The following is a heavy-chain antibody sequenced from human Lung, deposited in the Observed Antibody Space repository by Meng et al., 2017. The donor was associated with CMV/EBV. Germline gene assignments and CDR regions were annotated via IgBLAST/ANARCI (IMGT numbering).Heavy chain of an antibody. V-gene: IGHV4-39*07. D-gene: IGHD2-15*01. Sequence: SETLSLXXTVSGGSISSSSYYWGWIRQPPGKGLEWIGSIYYSGSTYYNPSLKSRVTISVDTSKNQFSLKLSSVTAADTAVYYCARDRILVMALRRTHCDDWGQGKXVNGYS. J-gene: IGHJ4*02. CDR3: ARDRILVMALRRTHCDD. CDR2: IYYSGST. CDR1: GGSISSSSYY.